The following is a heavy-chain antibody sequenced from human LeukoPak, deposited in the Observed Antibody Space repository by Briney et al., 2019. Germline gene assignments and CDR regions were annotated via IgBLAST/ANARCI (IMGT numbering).Heavy chain of an antibody. CDR1: GYTFTGYY. D-gene: IGHD6-13*01. Sequence: GASVKVSCKASGYTFTGYYMHWVRQAPGQGLEWMGWINPNSGGTNYAQKFQGRVTMTRDTSISTAYMELSRLRSDDTAVYYCARALIREQLGFDYWGQGTLVTVSS. CDR2: INPNSGGT. V-gene: IGHV1-2*02. CDR3: ARALIREQLGFDY. J-gene: IGHJ4*02.